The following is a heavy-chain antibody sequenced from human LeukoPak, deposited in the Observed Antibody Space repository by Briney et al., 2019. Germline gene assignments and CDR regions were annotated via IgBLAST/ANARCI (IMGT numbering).Heavy chain of an antibody. V-gene: IGHV3-33*01. Sequence: GGSLRLSWAASGFTFSSYGMRWVRQAPGKGLGWGAIIWYDGSNTYYVDSVRSRFTISRDNSKNTLYLQVNSLRAEDTATYYCARDLEIGSSSYYFDHWGQGTLVTVSS. J-gene: IGHJ4*02. CDR1: GFTFSSYG. CDR3: ARDLEIGSSSYYFDH. D-gene: IGHD1-1*01. CDR2: IWYDGSNT.